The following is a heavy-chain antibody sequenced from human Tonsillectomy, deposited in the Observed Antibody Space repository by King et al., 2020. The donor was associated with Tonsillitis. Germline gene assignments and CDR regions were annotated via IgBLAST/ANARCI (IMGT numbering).Heavy chain of an antibody. V-gene: IGHV5-51*01. D-gene: IGHD6-13*01. CDR1: GYSFTSHW. CDR3: ARHIISSTWDTFDY. J-gene: IGHJ4*02. Sequence: VQLVESGAEVKKPGESLIISCKPSGYSFTSHWIAWVRQMPEKGLEWMGIIWPGNSDTKYSPSFQGQVTISVDKSISTAFLQWSSLKASDTAMYYCARHIISSTWDTFDYWGQGTLVTVSS. CDR2: IWPGNSDT.